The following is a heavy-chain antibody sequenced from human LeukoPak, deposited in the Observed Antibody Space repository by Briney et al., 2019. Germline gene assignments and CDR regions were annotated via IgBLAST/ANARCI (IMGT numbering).Heavy chain of an antibody. Sequence: GGSLRLSCAASGFTFCSYSMNWLRQAPGRGLKGVSSISSSSSYIYYADSGKGRFTISRDNAKNSLYLQENSLRGEYTAVDYCSPCSLTGTTTDYWGQGTLVTVSS. V-gene: IGHV3-21*01. CDR3: SPCSLTGTTTDY. D-gene: IGHD1-7*01. CDR2: ISSSSSYI. CDR1: GFTFCSYS. J-gene: IGHJ4*02.